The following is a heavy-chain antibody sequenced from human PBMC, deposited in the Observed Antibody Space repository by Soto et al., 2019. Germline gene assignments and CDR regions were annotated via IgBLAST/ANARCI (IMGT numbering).Heavy chain of an antibody. V-gene: IGHV1-69*11. J-gene: IGHJ1*01. CDR1: GGTYSSYA. CDR2: IIPILDTP. Sequence: QVQLVQSGAEVKRPGSSVKVSCKASGGTYSSYAISWVRQAPGQGLEWMGGIIPILDTPNYAQKFQGRLTITADEXXXXXXXXXXXXXXXXXXXXXXXXXXXXXVXNTTVEEYFQYWGQGTLVTVSS. D-gene: IGHD4-4*01. CDR3: XXXXXXXVXNTTVEEYFQY.